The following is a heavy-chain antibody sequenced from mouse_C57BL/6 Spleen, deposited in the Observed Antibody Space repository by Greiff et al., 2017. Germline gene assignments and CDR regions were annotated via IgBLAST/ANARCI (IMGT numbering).Heavy chain of an antibody. D-gene: IGHD1-1*01. Sequence: EVKLVESEGGLVQPGSSMKLSCTASGFTFSDYYMAWFRQVPERGLEWVANINYDGSSTYYLDSLKSRFIISRDNAKNILYLQMSSQKSEDTATYYCARDNYGSSYLYFDVWGTGTTVTVSS. V-gene: IGHV5-16*01. CDR1: GFTFSDYY. J-gene: IGHJ1*03. CDR2: INYDGSST. CDR3: ARDNYGSSYLYFDV.